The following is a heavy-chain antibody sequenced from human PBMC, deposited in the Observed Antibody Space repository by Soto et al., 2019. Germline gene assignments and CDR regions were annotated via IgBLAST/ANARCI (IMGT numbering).Heavy chain of an antibody. CDR1: GFTFSDYY. CDR3: AREGKVAYYYYYGMGV. V-gene: IGHV3-11*06. Sequence: GGSLRLSCAASGFTFSDYYMSWIRQAPGKGLEWVSYISSTSSYTNYADSVKGRFTISRDNAKSSLYLQMNSLRAEDTAVYYCAREGKVAYYYYYGMGVWGQGTTVTVSS. CDR2: ISSTSSYT. D-gene: IGHD2-15*01. J-gene: IGHJ6*02.